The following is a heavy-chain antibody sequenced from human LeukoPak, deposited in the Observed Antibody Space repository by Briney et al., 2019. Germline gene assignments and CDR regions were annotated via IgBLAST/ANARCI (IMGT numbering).Heavy chain of an antibody. CDR3: AKDRLGAMLYFDC. CDR1: GFSFSSYG. Sequence: GGSLRLSCAASGFSFSSYGIHWVRQAPGKGLEWVTFIRYDGVNKYYADSVKGRFTISRDNSKDTVYLQINSLGAEDTAVYYCAKDRLGAMLYFDCWGQGTLVTVSS. CDR2: IRYDGVNK. J-gene: IGHJ4*02. D-gene: IGHD1-26*01. V-gene: IGHV3-30*02.